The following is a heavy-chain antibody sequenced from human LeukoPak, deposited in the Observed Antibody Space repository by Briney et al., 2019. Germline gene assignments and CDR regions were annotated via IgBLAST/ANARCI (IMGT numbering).Heavy chain of an antibody. CDR3: ARSIAAPGRWFDS. J-gene: IGHJ5*01. Sequence: TETLSLTCTVSGGSISSYYWSWIRQPPEKGLEWIGYIYYSGGTNYNPSLESRVTISVDTSKNQFSLKLSSVTAADTALYYCARSIAAPGRWFDSWGQGTLVTVSS. V-gene: IGHV4-59*08. CDR2: IYYSGGT. D-gene: IGHD6-13*01. CDR1: GGSISSYY.